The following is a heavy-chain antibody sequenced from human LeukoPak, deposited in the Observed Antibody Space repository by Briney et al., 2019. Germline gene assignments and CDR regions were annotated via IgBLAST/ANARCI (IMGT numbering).Heavy chain of an antibody. CDR3: ARDTVNYGMDV. Sequence: PSQTLSPTCTVSGGSISSGGYYWSWIRQHPGKGLEWIGYIYYSGSTYYNPSLKSRVTISVDTSKNQFSLKLSSVTAADTAVYYCARDTVNYGMDVWGQGTTVTVSS. CDR1: GGSISSGGYY. D-gene: IGHD4-11*01. CDR2: IYYSGST. V-gene: IGHV4-31*03. J-gene: IGHJ6*02.